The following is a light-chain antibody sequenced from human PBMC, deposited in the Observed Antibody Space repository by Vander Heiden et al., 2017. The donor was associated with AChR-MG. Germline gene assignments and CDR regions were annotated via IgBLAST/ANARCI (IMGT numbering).Light chain of an antibody. CDR2: EGN. J-gene: IGLJ2*01. Sequence: QSDLTHPASVSWPPRQSVTISCTGSSSDVGSYNRDSWYQQHAGKAPQLMNYEGNKRPAGVASRFSGYKSGNTASPTSSGLQEEDEDDYYGGSYAGSSSLVFGGGTKVTVL. V-gene: IGLV2-23*01. CDR1: SSDVGSYNR. CDR3: GSYAGSSSLV.